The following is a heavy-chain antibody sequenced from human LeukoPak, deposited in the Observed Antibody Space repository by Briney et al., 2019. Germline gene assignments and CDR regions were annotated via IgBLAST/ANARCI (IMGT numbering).Heavy chain of an antibody. CDR2: ISGSGGNT. CDR1: GFTFSSYA. Sequence: GGSLRLSCAASGFTFSSYAMSWVRQAPGKGLEWVSVISGSGGNTYYADSVKGRFTISRDNAKNSLYLQMNSLRAEDTAVYYCARTRGGYSYGFYYYYMDVWGKGTTVTVSS. D-gene: IGHD5-18*01. V-gene: IGHV3-23*01. J-gene: IGHJ6*03. CDR3: ARTRGGYSYGFYYYYMDV.